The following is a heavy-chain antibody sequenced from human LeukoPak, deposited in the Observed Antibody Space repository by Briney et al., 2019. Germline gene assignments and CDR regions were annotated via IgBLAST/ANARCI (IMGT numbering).Heavy chain of an antibody. CDR1: GGSISTNSYS. CDR2: LYYNGNS. J-gene: IGHJ5*02. CDR3: ARVYSSGWYQWFDP. Sequence: PSETLSLTCIVSGGSISTNSYSWGWLRQPPGKGLEWIGPLYYNGNSYYTPSLERRVTITADTSKNQFSLKLNSVTAADTAIYHCARVYSSGWYQWFDPWGQGILVTVSS. D-gene: IGHD6-19*01. V-gene: IGHV4-39*07.